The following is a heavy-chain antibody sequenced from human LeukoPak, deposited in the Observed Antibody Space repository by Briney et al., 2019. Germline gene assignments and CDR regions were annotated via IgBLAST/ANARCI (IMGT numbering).Heavy chain of an antibody. CDR3: ASEQERVGAFDY. J-gene: IGHJ4*02. CDR1: GYTFTSYY. D-gene: IGHD1-26*01. Sequence: ASVKVSCKASGYTFTSYYMHWVRQAPGQGLEWMGIINPSGGSTSYAQKFQGRVTMTMDTSTSTVYMELSSLRSEDTAVYYCASEQERVGAFDYWGQGTLVTVSS. V-gene: IGHV1-46*01. CDR2: INPSGGST.